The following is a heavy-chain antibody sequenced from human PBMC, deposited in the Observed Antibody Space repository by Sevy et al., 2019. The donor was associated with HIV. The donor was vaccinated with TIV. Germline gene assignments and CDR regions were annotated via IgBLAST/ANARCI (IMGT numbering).Heavy chain of an antibody. CDR3: AKGLGVVLRFLGSVPWFDP. V-gene: IGHV3-30*18. CDR2: ISYDGSNK. CDR1: GFTFSSYG. J-gene: IGHJ5*02. D-gene: IGHD3-3*01. Sequence: GGSLRLSRAASGFTFSSYGMHWVRQAPGKGLEWVAVISYDGSNKYYADSVKGRFTISRDNSKNTLYLQMNSLRAEDTAVYYCAKGLGVVLRFLGSVPWFDPWGQGTLVTVSS.